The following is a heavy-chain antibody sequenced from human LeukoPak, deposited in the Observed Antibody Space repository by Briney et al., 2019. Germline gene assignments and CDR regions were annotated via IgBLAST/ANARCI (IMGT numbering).Heavy chain of an antibody. D-gene: IGHD3-9*01. Sequence: PGGSLRLSCAASGFTFSSNSMNWDRQAPGKGLEWVSSIGSSSSYIYYADSVKGRFTISRDNAKSSLYLQMNSLRAEDTAVYYCARSYYDILTGYYSPFDYWGQGTLVTVSS. CDR2: IGSSSSYI. J-gene: IGHJ4*02. V-gene: IGHV3-21*06. CDR1: GFTFSSNS. CDR3: ARSYYDILTGYYSPFDY.